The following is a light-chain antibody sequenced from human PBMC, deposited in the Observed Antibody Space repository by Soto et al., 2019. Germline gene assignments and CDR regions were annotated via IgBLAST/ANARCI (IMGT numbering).Light chain of an antibody. Sequence: EIVLTQSPGTLSVSPGARATLSCRASQSGFSTYLAWFQQKPGQAPRLLIFGASTRAAGVPDRFGGSGSATDFSLTISRLEPEDFAVYYCHQYGNSPWTIGQGT. CDR3: HQYGNSPWT. J-gene: IGKJ1*01. V-gene: IGKV3-20*01. CDR1: QSGFSTY. CDR2: GAS.